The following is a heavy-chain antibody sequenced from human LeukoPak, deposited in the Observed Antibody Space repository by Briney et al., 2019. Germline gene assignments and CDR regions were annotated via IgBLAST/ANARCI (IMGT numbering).Heavy chain of an antibody. CDR2: ISGSGIYT. V-gene: IGHV3-21*01. D-gene: IGHD2-2*01. CDR1: GFTFSSYN. Sequence: GGSLRLSCAASGFTFSSYNMDWVRQAPGKGLEWVPSISGSGIYTYYADSVKGRFTISRDNAKKSLYLQMNSLRAEDTAVYYCASASYCSSTSCYLDFDYGGQGTLVTVSS. CDR3: ASASYCSSTSCYLDFDY. J-gene: IGHJ4*02.